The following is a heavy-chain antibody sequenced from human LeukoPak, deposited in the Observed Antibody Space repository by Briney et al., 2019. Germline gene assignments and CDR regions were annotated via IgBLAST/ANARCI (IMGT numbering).Heavy chain of an antibody. Sequence: GRSLRLSCAASGFTFSSYAMYWVRQAPGKGLEWVAFIEYDGSNKNYEDSVKGRFTIFRDNSKNTLYLQMNSVRSEDTAVYYCAHLKNRGVFDYWGQGTLVTVSS. D-gene: IGHD2/OR15-2a*01. CDR3: AHLKNRGVFDY. J-gene: IGHJ4*02. CDR2: IEYDGSNK. CDR1: GFTFSSYA. V-gene: IGHV3-30-3*01.